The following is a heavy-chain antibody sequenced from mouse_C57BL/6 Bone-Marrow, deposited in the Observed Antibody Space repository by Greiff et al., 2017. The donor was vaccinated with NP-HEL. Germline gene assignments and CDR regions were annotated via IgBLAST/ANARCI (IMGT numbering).Heavy chain of an antibody. CDR1: GYTFTSYG. Sequence: QVQLQQSGAELARPGASVKLSCKASGYTFTSYGISWVKQRTGQGLEWIGEIYPRSGNTYYNEKFKGKATLTADKSSSTAYMDLRSLTSEDSAVYFCARSGYYGSSMDYWGQGTPVTVSS. D-gene: IGHD1-1*01. CDR3: ARSGYYGSSMDY. CDR2: IYPRSGNT. J-gene: IGHJ4*01. V-gene: IGHV1-81*01.